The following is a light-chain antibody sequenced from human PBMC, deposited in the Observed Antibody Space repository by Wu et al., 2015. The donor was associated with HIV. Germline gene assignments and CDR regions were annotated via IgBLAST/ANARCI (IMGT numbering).Light chain of an antibody. CDR3: QQYGSAPIT. CDR2: GAS. CDR1: QSVSNRY. V-gene: IGKV3-20*01. J-gene: IGKJ5*01. Sequence: EIVLTQSPGTLSLSPGERATLSCRASQSVSNRYSAWYQQKPGQAPRLLIYGASNRATGIPDRFSGYGSGTDFTLTISRLEPEDFAMYYCQQYGSAPITFGQGTRLEIK.